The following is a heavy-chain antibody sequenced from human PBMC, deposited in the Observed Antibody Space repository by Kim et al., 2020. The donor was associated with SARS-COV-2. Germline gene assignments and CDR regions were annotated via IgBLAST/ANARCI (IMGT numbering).Heavy chain of an antibody. CDR1: GFTFSSYA. J-gene: IGHJ4*02. Sequence: GGSLRLSCAASGFTFSSYAISWVRQAPGKGLEWVSSITGSGSSTYYADSLKGRFTISRDNSKNTLYLQMSSLRADDTAVYYCAKRTPNYFDYWGQGTLV. CDR3: AKRTPNYFDY. V-gene: IGHV3-23*01. CDR2: ITGSGSST.